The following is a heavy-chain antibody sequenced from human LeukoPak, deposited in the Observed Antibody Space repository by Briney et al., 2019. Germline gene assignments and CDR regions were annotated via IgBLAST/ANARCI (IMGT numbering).Heavy chain of an antibody. CDR1: GFSFSAYW. V-gene: IGHV3-7*01. D-gene: IGHD6-19*01. Sequence: PGGSLRLSCAASGFSFSAYWMNWFRQAPGKGLEWVAIIKQDGSVKKYVDSVKGRSTISRDNAKTSLYLEMMSLRVEDTAIYYCAGGRGWLTTDWGQGTLVTVSS. CDR3: AGGRGWLTTD. J-gene: IGHJ4*02. CDR2: IKQDGSVK.